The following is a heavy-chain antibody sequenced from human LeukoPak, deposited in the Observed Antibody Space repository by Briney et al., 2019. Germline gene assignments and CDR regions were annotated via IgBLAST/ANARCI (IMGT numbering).Heavy chain of an antibody. V-gene: IGHV4-39*07. Sequence: PSETLSLTCTVSGDSVSNSHYYWAWIRQPPGKGLEWIGTVFYSGTTYYSPSLESRVTISVDTSMTQFSLKLTSVTAADTADYYCASERWSRRSYFDYWGQGMLVTVSS. CDR3: ASERWSRRSYFDY. CDR1: GDSVSNSHYY. D-gene: IGHD5-24*01. CDR2: VFYSGTT. J-gene: IGHJ4*02.